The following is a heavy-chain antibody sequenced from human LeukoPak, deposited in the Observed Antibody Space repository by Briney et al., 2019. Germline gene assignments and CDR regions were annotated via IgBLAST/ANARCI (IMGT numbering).Heavy chain of an antibody. CDR2: IRKKGNNYST. D-gene: IGHD2-21*01. Sequence: GGSLRLSCTVSGFTFSDHNMDWVRLAPGKGLEWVGRIRKKGNNYSTEYAASVKGRFTISRDDSRNSLYLQLNSLKLEDTAVYYCVRVVHITANYPFDYWGQGTVVTVSS. J-gene: IGHJ4*02. CDR3: VRVVHITANYPFDY. CDR1: GFTFSDHN. V-gene: IGHV3-72*01.